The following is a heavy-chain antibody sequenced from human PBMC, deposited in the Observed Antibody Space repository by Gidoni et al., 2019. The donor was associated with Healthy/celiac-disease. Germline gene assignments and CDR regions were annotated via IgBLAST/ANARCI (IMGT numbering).Heavy chain of an antibody. D-gene: IGHD3-9*01. CDR3: AKVREVDTLRYFDWLFGYGAFDI. J-gene: IGHJ3*02. CDR2: ISGSGGST. Sequence: EVQLLESGGGLVQPGGSLRLSCAASGFTFSSYAMNWVRQAPGKGLEWVSAISGSGGSTYYADSVKGRFTISRDNSKNTLYLQMNSLRAEDTAVYYCAKVREVDTLRYFDWLFGYGAFDIWGQGTMVTVSS. CDR1: GFTFSSYA. V-gene: IGHV3-23*01.